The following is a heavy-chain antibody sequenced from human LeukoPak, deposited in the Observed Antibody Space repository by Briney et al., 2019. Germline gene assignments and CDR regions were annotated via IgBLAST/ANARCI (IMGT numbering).Heavy chain of an antibody. Sequence: GGSLRLSCAASGFTVSSNYMSWVRQAPGERLEWVSVIYSGGSTYYADSVKGRVTISRDNSKNTLYLQMNSLRAEHTAVYYSARDLVGAPELYGMHVWGQGTTVTVSS. J-gene: IGHJ6*02. V-gene: IGHV3-66*01. CDR3: ARDLVGAPELYGMHV. CDR2: IYSGGST. D-gene: IGHD1-26*01. CDR1: GFTVSSNY.